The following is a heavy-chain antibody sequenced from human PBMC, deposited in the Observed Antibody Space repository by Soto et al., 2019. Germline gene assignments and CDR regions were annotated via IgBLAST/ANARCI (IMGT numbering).Heavy chain of an antibody. V-gene: IGHV3-23*01. CDR3: TKATGYDILTVYYYQGAHDAFDI. Sequence: EVQLLESGGGLVQPGGSLRLSCAASGFTFSSYAMSWVRQAPGKGLEWVSAISGSGGSTYYADSVKGRFTRSRDNSKNTLYLQMNSLRAEDTAVYYFTKATGYDILTVYYYQGAHDAFDIWGQGTMVTVSS. CDR1: GFTFSSYA. CDR2: ISGSGGST. D-gene: IGHD3-9*01. J-gene: IGHJ3*02.